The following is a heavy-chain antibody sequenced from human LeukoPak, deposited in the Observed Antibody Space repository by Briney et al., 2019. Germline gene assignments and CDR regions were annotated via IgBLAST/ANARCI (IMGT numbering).Heavy chain of an antibody. CDR2: IYYSGST. Sequence: SETLSLTCTVSGGSTDSYYYWSWIRQPPGKGLEWIGYIYYSGSTNYNPSLKSRVTISVDTSKNQFSLKLSSVTAADTAVYYCAREGIAVAGTNWFDPWGQGTLVTVSS. CDR1: GGSTDSYYY. J-gene: IGHJ5*02. V-gene: IGHV4-59*01. CDR3: AREGIAVAGTNWFDP. D-gene: IGHD6-19*01.